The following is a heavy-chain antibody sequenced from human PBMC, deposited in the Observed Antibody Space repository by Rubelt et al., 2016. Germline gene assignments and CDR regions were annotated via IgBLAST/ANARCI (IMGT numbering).Heavy chain of an antibody. Sequence: QLQLRESGPGLVKPSETLSLACSVSGGSISSISFFWGWIRQPPGKGLEWIGSLNYDGRTYYNPSLRSRVTISGDTAKSQFSLKVTSVTAADTAVYFCARHRIVRDLTVGGYFDPWGQGVLATVSS. CDR2: LNYDGRT. CDR3: ARHRIVRDLTVGGYFDP. V-gene: IGHV4-39*01. D-gene: IGHD3-9*01. J-gene: IGHJ5*02. CDR1: GGSISSISFF.